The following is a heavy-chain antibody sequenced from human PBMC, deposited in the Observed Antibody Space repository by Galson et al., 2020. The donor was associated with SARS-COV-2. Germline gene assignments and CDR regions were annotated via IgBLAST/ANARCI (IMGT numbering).Heavy chain of an antibody. V-gene: IGHV3-48*03. J-gene: IGHJ5*01. CDR2: ISGTGSTM. Sequence: GGSLRLSCRASGFNFNDYEMIWVRQAPGKGLEWVSYISGTGSTMYYADSVKGRFTVSRDSVTNSQYLQMNSLRAEDTAIYYCAREITFGGVLPFQNWFDSWGQGTLVSVSS. D-gene: IGHD3-16*01. CDR3: AREITFGGVLPFQNWFDS. CDR1: GFNFNDYE.